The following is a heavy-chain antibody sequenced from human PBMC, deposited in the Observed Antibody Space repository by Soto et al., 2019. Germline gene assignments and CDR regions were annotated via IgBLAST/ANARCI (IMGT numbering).Heavy chain of an antibody. Sequence: EVQLVESGGGQVKPGGSLRLYCAASGFTFSSYSMNWVRQAPGKGLEWVSSISSSSSYIYYADSVKGRFTISRYNAKNSLYLQMNSLRAEDTAVYYCARSWNYYYYYGMDVWGQGTTVTVSS. D-gene: IGHD3-3*01. CDR1: GFTFSSYS. CDR2: ISSSSSYI. CDR3: ARSWNYYYYYGMDV. J-gene: IGHJ6*02. V-gene: IGHV3-21*01.